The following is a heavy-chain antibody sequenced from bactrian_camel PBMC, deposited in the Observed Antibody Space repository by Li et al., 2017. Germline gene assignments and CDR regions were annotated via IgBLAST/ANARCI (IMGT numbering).Heavy chain of an antibody. D-gene: IGHD6*01. J-gene: IGHJ4*01. Sequence: DVQLVESGGGSVQPGGSLRLSCAASGFTLSTYAMTWVRQAPGKGLEWVSSIRSDVDSSYYADSVKGRFTISQDNAKHRAYLQMDGLKPEDTAIYVCAATETRNIESFWYCTHEYTYWGQGTQVTVS. CDR2: IRSDVDSS. V-gene: IGHV3S35*01. CDR1: GFTLSTYA. CDR3: AATETRNIESFWYCTHEYTY.